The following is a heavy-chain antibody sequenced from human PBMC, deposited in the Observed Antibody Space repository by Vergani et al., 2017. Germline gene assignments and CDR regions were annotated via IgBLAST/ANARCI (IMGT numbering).Heavy chain of an antibody. J-gene: IGHJ2*01. V-gene: IGHV4-39*01. CDR2: IYNSGNG. Sequence: QMQLQESGPGLVKASETLSLTCTVSGDSIISRSYYWGWIRQPPGKGLEWIGSIYNSGNGDSSSSLKSRVTISADTSKNQFSLRLTSVTAADTAVYYCASGGYYSNSTSHFRGRYFDVWGGGTLVTVPS. CDR1: GDSIISRSYY. CDR3: ASGGYYSNSTSHFRGRYFDV. D-gene: IGHD3-16*01.